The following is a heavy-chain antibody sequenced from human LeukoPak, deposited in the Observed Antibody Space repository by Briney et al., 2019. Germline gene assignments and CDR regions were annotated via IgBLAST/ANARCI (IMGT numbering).Heavy chain of an antibody. CDR1: GFTFSSYW. D-gene: IGHD3-22*01. CDR2: IKQDGSEK. CDR3: ARVRLYYDSRLVLNEFDY. J-gene: IGHJ4*02. Sequence: GGSLRLSCAASGFTFSSYWMSWVRQAPGKGLEWVANIKQDGSEKYYVDSVKGRFTISRDNAKNSLYLQMNSLRAEDTAVYYCARVRLYYDSRLVLNEFDYWGQGTLVTVSS. V-gene: IGHV3-7*03.